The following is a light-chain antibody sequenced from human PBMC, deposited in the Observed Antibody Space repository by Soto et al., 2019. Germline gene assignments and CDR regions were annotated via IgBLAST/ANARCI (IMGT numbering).Light chain of an antibody. CDR1: QSVSSN. Sequence: VMTQAPATLSVSPGERATLSCRASQSVSSNLAWYQQKPGQAPRLLIYGASTRATGIPARFSGSGSGTEFTLTISSLQSEDFAVYYCQQYNNRPTFGGGTKVDIK. CDR2: GAS. CDR3: QQYNNRPT. J-gene: IGKJ4*01. V-gene: IGKV3-15*01.